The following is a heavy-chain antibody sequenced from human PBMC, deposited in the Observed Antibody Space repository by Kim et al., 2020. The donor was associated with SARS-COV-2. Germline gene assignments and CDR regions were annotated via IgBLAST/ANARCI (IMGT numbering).Heavy chain of an antibody. D-gene: IGHD4-4*01. CDR3: ARGRNSFDY. CDR2: YTT. J-gene: IGHJ4*02. Sequence: YTTEYATSVKGRFSISRDYSKNSLYLEMNSLKTEDTAVYYCARGRNSFDYWGQGTLVTVSS. V-gene: IGHV3-72*01.